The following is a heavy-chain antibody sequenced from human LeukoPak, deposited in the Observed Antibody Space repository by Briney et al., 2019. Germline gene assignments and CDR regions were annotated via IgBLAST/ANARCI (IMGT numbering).Heavy chain of an antibody. Sequence: ESGPALVKPTQTLTLTCTFSGFSLSTSGMRVSWIRQPPGKALEWLARIVWDDDKFYSTSLKTRLTISKDTSKNQVVLTMTNMDPVDTATYYCARIRSSGWYDYWGQGTLVTVSS. CDR2: IVWDDDK. CDR3: ARIRSSGWYDY. D-gene: IGHD6-19*01. CDR1: GFSLSTSGMR. J-gene: IGHJ4*02. V-gene: IGHV2-70*04.